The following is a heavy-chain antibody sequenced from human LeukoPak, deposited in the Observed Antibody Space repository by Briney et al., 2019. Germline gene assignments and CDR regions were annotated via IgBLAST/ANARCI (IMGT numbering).Heavy chain of an antibody. CDR1: GDSISTSRYY. CDR3: ARSYYYDYIQIDY. D-gene: IGHD3-22*01. CDR2: IYYSGST. Sequence: SETLSLTCTVSGDSISTSRYYWGWIRQPPGKGLEWHGSIYYSGSTYYNPSLKSRVTISVDTSKNQFSLNLYSVTAADTAVFYCARSYYYDYIQIDYWGQGTLVTVSS. V-gene: IGHV4-39*01. J-gene: IGHJ4*02.